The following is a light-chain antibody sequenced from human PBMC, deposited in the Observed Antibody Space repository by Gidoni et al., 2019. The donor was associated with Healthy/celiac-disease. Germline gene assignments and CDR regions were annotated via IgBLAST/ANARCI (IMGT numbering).Light chain of an antibody. V-gene: IGKV1-39*01. J-gene: IGKJ1*01. CDR2: AAS. Sequence: DIQMTQSPSSLSASVGDRVTITRRASHSISSYLNWYQQKPGKAPQLLIYAASSLQSGVPSRFSGSGAGTYFTLTISSLQPEDFATYYCQQSYSTPPWTFGQGTKVEIK. CDR1: HSISSY. CDR3: QQSYSTPPWT.